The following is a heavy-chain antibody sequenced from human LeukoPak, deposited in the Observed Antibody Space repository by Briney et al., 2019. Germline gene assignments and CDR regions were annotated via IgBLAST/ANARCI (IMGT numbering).Heavy chain of an antibody. D-gene: IGHD6-19*01. Sequence: GRSLRLSCAASGFTFSSYAMHWVRQAPGKGLEWVAVISYDGSNKYYADSVKGRFTISRDDSKNALYLQMDSLKTEDTAVYYCTTGWVAVPGTAYWGQGAVVTVSS. CDR2: ISYDGSNK. V-gene: IGHV3-30*04. J-gene: IGHJ4*02. CDR3: TTGWVAVPGTAY. CDR1: GFTFSSYA.